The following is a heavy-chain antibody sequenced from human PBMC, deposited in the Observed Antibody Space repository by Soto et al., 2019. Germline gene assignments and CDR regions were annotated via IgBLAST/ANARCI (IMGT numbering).Heavy chain of an antibody. CDR1: GYSFTNYW. CDR2: IYPGDSDT. J-gene: IGHJ4*02. Sequence: GESLKIACNGSGYSFTNYWIGWVRQMPGKGLEWMGIIYPGDSDTRYSPSFQGQVIISVDQSISTAYPQWSSLQASDTAMYYCARQDYNYAYFDFWGQGTLVTVSS. D-gene: IGHD5-18*01. CDR3: ARQDYNYAYFDF. V-gene: IGHV5-51*01.